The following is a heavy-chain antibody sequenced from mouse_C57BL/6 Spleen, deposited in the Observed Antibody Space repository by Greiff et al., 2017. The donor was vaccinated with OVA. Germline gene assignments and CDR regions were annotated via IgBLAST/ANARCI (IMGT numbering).Heavy chain of an antibody. Sequence: VQLKESGPELVKPGASVKISCKASGYSFTDYNMNWVKQSNGKSLEWIGVINPNYGTTSYNQKFKGKATLTVDQSSSTAYMQLNSLTSEDSAVYYCARSQFITREANAMDYWGQGTSVTVSS. D-gene: IGHD1-1*01. CDR1: GYSFTDYN. J-gene: IGHJ4*01. CDR3: ARSQFITREANAMDY. CDR2: INPNYGTT. V-gene: IGHV1-39*01.